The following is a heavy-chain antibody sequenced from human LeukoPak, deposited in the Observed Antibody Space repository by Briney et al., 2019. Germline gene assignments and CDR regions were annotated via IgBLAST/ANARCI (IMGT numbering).Heavy chain of an antibody. J-gene: IGHJ3*01. CDR1: GFTFSSYA. D-gene: IGHD4-17*01. CDR3: AKERTVTTRGSAFDF. Sequence: GGSLRLSRAASGFTFSSYAMSWVRQAPGKGLEWVSTISGSSGTTYYADSVKGRFTISRDSSRNTLYLQMNSLRVEDTAVYYCAKERTVTTRGSAFDFWGQGTLITVSS. V-gene: IGHV3-23*01. CDR2: ISGSSGTT.